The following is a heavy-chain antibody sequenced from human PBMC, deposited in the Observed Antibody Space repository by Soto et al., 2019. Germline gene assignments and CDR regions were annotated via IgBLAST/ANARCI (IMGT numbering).Heavy chain of an antibody. CDR3: ARVYGNAFDV. V-gene: IGHV4-39*02. CDR1: GGSITTSSYN. D-gene: IGHD3-10*01. CDR2: IYYDGST. Sequence: QLQLQESGPGLVKPSETLSLTCSVSGGSITTSSYNWDWIRQPPGKGLEWIGTIYYDGSTSYNPSLKSEVTLSADTSKKHSAPKVNTLTAADTPLYNSARVYGNAFDVWGRGTVVTVSS. J-gene: IGHJ3*01.